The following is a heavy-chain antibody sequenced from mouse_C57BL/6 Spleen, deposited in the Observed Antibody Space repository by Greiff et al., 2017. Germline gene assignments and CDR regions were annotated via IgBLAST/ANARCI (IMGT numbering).Heavy chain of an antibody. V-gene: IGHV1-80*01. J-gene: IGHJ4*01. CDR2: IYPGDGDT. CDR3: ARPIIYDGYDEGLAYAMDY. D-gene: IGHD2-3*01. CDR1: GYAFSSYW. Sequence: QVQLKESGAELVKPGASVKISCKASGYAFSSYWMNWVKQRPGKGLEWIGQIYPGDGDTNYNGKFKGKATLTADKSSSTAYMQLSSLTSEDSAVYFCARPIIYDGYDEGLAYAMDYWGQGTSVTVSS.